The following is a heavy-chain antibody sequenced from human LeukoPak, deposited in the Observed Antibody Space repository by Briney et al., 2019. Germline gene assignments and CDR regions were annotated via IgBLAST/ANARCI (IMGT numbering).Heavy chain of an antibody. CDR3: AGGQTGYSSGWYVP. D-gene: IGHD6-19*01. J-gene: IGHJ5*02. V-gene: IGHV4-30-2*02. CDR2: IYHSGST. CDR1: GGSISSGGYS. Sequence: PSETLSLTCAVSGGSISSGGYSWSWIRQPPGKGLEWIGYIYHSGSTYYNPSLKSRVTISVDTSKNQFSLKLSSVTAADTAVYYCAGGQTGYSSGWYVPWGQGTLVTVSS.